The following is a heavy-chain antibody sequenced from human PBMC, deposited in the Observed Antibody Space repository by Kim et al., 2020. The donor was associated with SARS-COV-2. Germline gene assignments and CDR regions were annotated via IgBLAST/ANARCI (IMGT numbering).Heavy chain of an antibody. D-gene: IGHD3-10*01. CDR1: GFTFSSYA. J-gene: IGHJ4*02. Sequence: GGSLRLSCAASGFTFSSYAMHWVRQAPGKGLEWVAVISYDGSNKYYADSVKGRFTISRDNSKNTLYLQMNSLRAEDTAVYYCARDRGFGELLKGFDYWGQGTLVTVSS. CDR3: ARDRGFGELLKGFDY. V-gene: IGHV3-30-3*01. CDR2: ISYDGSNK.